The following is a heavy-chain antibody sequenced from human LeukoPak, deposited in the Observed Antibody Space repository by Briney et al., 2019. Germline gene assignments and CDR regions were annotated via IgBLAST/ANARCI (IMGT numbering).Heavy chain of an antibody. CDR1: GFTFSSYD. D-gene: IGHD6-19*01. J-gene: IGHJ4*02. V-gene: IGHV3-30*18. CDR2: ISYDGSNK. CDR3: AKDLGGAVAGTTFFDY. Sequence: GRSLRLSCAASGFTFSSYDMPWVRQAPGKGLEWVAVISYDGSNKYHADSVKGRFTISRDNSKNTLYLQMNSLRAEDTAVYYCAKDLGGAVAGTTFFDYWGQGTLVTVSS.